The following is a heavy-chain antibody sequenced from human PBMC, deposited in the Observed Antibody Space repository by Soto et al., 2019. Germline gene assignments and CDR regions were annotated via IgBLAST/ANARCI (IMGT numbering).Heavy chain of an antibody. CDR1: GDTFSDYA. CDR3: SSTLRPGVAVAEDYEYYYGMDV. D-gene: IGHD6-19*01. V-gene: IGHV1-69*01. Sequence: QVQLVQSGAEVKKPGSSVKVSCKTSGDTFSDYAISWVREAPGQGLEWMGGFLPIFRSANYAKKFQDRVKITADESSGTSYMEVSSLIPSDSAVYYCSSTLRPGVAVAEDYEYYYGMDVWGQGTTVTVSS. J-gene: IGHJ6*02. CDR2: FLPIFRSA.